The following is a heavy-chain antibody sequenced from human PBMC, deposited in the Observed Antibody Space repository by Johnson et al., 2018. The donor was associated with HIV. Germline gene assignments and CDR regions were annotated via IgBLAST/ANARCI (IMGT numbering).Heavy chain of an antibody. CDR2: ISYDGSNK. J-gene: IGHJ3*02. CDR3: ARELRGPDAFDI. V-gene: IGHV3-30*04. CDR1: GFTFSSYA. Sequence: QVQLVESGGGVVQPGRSLRLSCAASGFTFSSYAMHWVRQAPGKGLEWVAVISYDGSNKYYADSVKGRFTISRDNSKNTLYLQMNSLRAEDTAIYYCARELRGPDAFDIWGQGTMVTVSS.